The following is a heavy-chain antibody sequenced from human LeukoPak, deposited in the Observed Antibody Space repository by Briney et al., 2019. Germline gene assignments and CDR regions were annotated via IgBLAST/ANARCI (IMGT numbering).Heavy chain of an antibody. CDR3: ASHSSGWDFDY. CDR2: INHSGST. V-gene: IGHV4-34*01. CDR1: GGSFSGYY. Sequence: PSETLSLTCAVYGGSFSGYYRSWIRQPPGKGLEWIGEINHSGSTNYNPSLKSRVTISVDTSKNQFSLRLSSVTAADTAVYYCASHSSGWDFDYWGQGTLVTVSS. J-gene: IGHJ4*02. D-gene: IGHD6-19*01.